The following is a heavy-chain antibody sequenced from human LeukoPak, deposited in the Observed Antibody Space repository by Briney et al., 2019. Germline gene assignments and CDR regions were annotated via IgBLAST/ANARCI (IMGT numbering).Heavy chain of an antibody. CDR1: GYTFTSYY. Sequence: GASVKVSCKASGYTFTSYYMHWVRQAPGQGLEWMGIINPSGGSTSYAQKFRGRVTMTRDMSTSTVYMELSSLRSEDTAVYYCARSVGATNLGYWGQGTLVTVSS. D-gene: IGHD1-26*01. J-gene: IGHJ4*02. CDR3: ARSVGATNLGY. V-gene: IGHV1-46*01. CDR2: INPSGGST.